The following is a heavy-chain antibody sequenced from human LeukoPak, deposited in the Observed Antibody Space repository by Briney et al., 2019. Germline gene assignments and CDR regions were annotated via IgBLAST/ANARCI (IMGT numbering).Heavy chain of an antibody. V-gene: IGHV3-74*01. CDR3: GKDLSWGSTDY. J-gene: IGHJ4*02. Sequence: GGSLRLSCAASGFVFSNNWMYWVRQAPGRGLVWVSRINSDGRSIGYADFVKGRFTISRDNAKNTLFLQMNSLTVEDTAIYYCGKDLSWGSTDYWGQGTLVTVSS. D-gene: IGHD3-16*01. CDR1: GFVFSNNW. CDR2: INSDGRSI.